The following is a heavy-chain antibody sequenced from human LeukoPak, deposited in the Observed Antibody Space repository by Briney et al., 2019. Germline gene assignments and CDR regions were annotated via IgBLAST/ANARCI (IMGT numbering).Heavy chain of an antibody. CDR1: GYSISSGYY. D-gene: IGHD6-13*01. J-gene: IGHJ4*02. V-gene: IGHV4-38-2*01. CDR3: ARQQYYFDY. Sequence: SETLSLTCAVSGYSISSGYYWGWIRQPPGKGLEWIGSIYHSGSTYYNPSLKSRATISVDTSKNQFSLKLSSVTTADTAVYYCARQQYYFDYWGQGTLVTVSS. CDR2: IYHSGST.